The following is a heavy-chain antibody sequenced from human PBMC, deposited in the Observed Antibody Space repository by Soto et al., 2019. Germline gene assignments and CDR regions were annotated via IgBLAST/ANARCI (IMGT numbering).Heavy chain of an antibody. D-gene: IGHD2-2*01. CDR3: AWMPCTSGLRFDP. V-gene: IGHV4-30-2*01. CDR2: IYRSGVT. Sequence: SATLSLTCSFSGDSSSTSTYSWSWIRQPPGKALEWVGFIYRSGVTSYNPSLKSRVSISLDTSNNQCSLKLGTVTAADTAVYYCAWMPCTSGLRFDPWGPGTLVTVSS. CDR1: GDSSSTSTYS. J-gene: IGHJ5*02.